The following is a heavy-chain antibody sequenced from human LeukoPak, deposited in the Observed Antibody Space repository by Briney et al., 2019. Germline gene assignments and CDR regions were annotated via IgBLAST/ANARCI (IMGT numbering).Heavy chain of an antibody. V-gene: IGHV4-59*01. CDR3: ARLTRKTTVVPPDFDY. Sequence: SETLTLTCTVSGGPISVYYWICIRHPPEKGREWIVYIHYSGSTNYSPSLKSRVVISVDTSKNQFSLNLRSVTAADTAVYYCARLTRKTTVVPPDFDYWGQGILVTVSS. D-gene: IGHD4-23*01. CDR2: IHYSGST. J-gene: IGHJ4*02. CDR1: GGPISVYY.